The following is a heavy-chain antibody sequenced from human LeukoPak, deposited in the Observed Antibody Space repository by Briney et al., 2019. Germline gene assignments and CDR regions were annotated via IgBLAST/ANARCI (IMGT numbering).Heavy chain of an antibody. Sequence: SETLSLTCTVSGGSISSGGYYWSWMRQRPGKGLEWIGYIYYSGSTYYNPSLKSRVTISVDTSKNQFSLKLSSVTAADTAVYYCARAGSIVVVITTYDAFDIWGQGTMVTVSS. D-gene: IGHD3-22*01. V-gene: IGHV4-31*03. CDR2: IYYSGST. CDR1: GGSISSGGYY. J-gene: IGHJ3*02. CDR3: ARAGSIVVVITTYDAFDI.